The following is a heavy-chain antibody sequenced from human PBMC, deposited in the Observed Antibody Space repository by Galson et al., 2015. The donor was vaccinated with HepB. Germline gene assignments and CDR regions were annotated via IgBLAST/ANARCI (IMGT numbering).Heavy chain of an antibody. CDR1: GYIYISYA. CDR3: TRSGAGGNAFDF. CDR2: INTVTGNP. D-gene: IGHD3-10*01. V-gene: IGHV7-4-1*02. J-gene: IGHJ3*01. Sequence: SVKVSCKASGYIYISYALNWVRQAPGQGLEWMARINTVTGNPTYAQDFTGRFVFSLDSSVSTAYLQINTLQAEDTAVYFCTRSGAGGNAFDFWGRGTMVTVSS.